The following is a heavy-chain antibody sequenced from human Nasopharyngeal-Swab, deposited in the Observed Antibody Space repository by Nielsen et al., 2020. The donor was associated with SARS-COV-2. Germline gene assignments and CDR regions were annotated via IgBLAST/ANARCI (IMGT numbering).Heavy chain of an antibody. Sequence: TLSLTCALAGDSVSSNSAAWNWIRQSPSRGLEWLGRTYYRSKWYNDYAVSVKSRITINPDTSKNQFSLQLNSVTPEDTAVYYCARVGPRHYDFWSGYSFDYWGQGTLVTVSS. CDR2: TYYRSKWYN. J-gene: IGHJ4*02. D-gene: IGHD3-3*01. V-gene: IGHV6-1*01. CDR3: ARVGPRHYDFWSGYSFDY. CDR1: GDSVSSNSAA.